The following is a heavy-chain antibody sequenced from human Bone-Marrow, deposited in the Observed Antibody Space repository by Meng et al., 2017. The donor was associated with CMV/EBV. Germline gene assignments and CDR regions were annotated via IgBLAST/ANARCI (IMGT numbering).Heavy chain of an antibody. Sequence: ASVKVSCKASGYTFIGYYMHWMRQAPGQGLEWMGWINPETGDANYAQKFQGRVTMTRDTFITTAYMELSRLRSDDTAVYYCAREGEGGLPAANTVDIWGQGTMVTVSS. D-gene: IGHD2-2*01. J-gene: IGHJ3*02. CDR1: GYTFIGYY. CDR2: INPETGDA. CDR3: AREGEGGLPAANTVDI. V-gene: IGHV1-2*02.